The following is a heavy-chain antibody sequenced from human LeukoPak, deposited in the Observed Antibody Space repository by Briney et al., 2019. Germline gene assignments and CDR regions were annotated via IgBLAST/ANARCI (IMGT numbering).Heavy chain of an antibody. Sequence: GGSLRLSCAASGFTFSSYAMSWVRQVPGKGLEWVSVISGSGGTTNYADSVKGRFTISRDNSKNTLYLQMNSLSAEDTAVYYCAKHGTDYDFWSGQYYFDYWGQGTLVTVSS. CDR2: ISGSGGTT. CDR3: AKHGTDYDFWSGQYYFDY. CDR1: GFTFSSYA. V-gene: IGHV3-23*01. J-gene: IGHJ4*02. D-gene: IGHD3-3*01.